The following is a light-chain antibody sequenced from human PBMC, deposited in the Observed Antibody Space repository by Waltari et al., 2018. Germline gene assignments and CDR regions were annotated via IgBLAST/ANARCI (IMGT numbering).Light chain of an antibody. Sequence: QSALTQPPSVSGSPGQSVTISCPGTSRDVGTYNRVPWYQQPPGTPPRLLIYEAIHRPSGVPDRFSGSKSGDTASLTISELQPEDEADYYCSSYTTSGTLIFGGGTTLTVL. CDR2: EAI. J-gene: IGLJ2*01. CDR3: SSYTTSGTLI. V-gene: IGLV2-18*02. CDR1: SRDVGTYNR.